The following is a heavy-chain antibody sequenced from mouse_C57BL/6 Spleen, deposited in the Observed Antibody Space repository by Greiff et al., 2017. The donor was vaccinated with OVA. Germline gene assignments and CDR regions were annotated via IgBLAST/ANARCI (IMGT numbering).Heavy chain of an antibody. CDR1: GYTFTSYW. J-gene: IGHJ4*01. CDR3: ARGGYYGPYYAMDY. D-gene: IGHD1-2*01. CDR2: IDPSDSET. Sequence: QVQLQQPGAELVRPGSSVKLSCKASGYTFTSYWMHWVKQRPIQGLDWIGNIDPSDSETHYNQKFKDKATLTVDKSSSTAYMQLSSLTSEDSAVYYCARGGYYGPYYAMDYWGQGTSVTVSS. V-gene: IGHV1-52*01.